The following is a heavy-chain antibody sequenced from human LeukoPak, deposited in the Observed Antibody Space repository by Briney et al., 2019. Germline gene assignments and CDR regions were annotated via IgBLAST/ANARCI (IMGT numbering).Heavy chain of an antibody. V-gene: IGHV4-39*07. J-gene: IGHJ4*02. CDR3: ARGNYYFDY. CDR1: GGSISSSTDS. Sequence: SETLSLTCTVSGGSISSSTDSWGWIRQPPGKGLEWIGNIYYSGSTFYNPSLKSRVTISPDTSEHKFSLKLSSVTAADTAVYYCARGNYYFDYWGQGTLVTVSS. CDR2: IYYSGST.